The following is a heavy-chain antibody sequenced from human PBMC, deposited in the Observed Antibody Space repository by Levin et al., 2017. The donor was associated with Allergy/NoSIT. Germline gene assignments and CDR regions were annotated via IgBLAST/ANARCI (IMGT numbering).Heavy chain of an antibody. V-gene: IGHV3-23*01. CDR3: AKKMLYGDYFDF. CDR1: GFSFSGHA. CDR2: ISGSGGST. D-gene: IGHD2-8*01. Sequence: GESLKISCAASGFSFSGHAMRWVRQAPGKGLEWVSAISGSGGSTYYADSVKGRFTISRDDSQNTLFLQVNSLRAEDTAVYYCAKKMLYGDYFDFWGQGTLVTVSS. J-gene: IGHJ4*02.